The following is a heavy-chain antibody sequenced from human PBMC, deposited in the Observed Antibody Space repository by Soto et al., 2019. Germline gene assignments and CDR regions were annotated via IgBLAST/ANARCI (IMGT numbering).Heavy chain of an antibody. CDR1: GYTFTGYY. Sequence: GASVKVSCKASGYTFTGYYMHWVRQAPGQWLDWMGGIIPIFGTANYAQKFQGRVTITADESTSIAYMELSSLRSEDTAVYYCARDPRDIVATTWGQGTLVTVSS. D-gene: IGHD5-12*01. CDR3: ARDPRDIVATT. V-gene: IGHV1-69*13. J-gene: IGHJ5*02. CDR2: IIPIFGTA.